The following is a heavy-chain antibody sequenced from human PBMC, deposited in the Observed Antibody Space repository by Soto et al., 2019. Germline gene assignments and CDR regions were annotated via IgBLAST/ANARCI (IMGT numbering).Heavy chain of an antibody. CDR2: ISTSSSTI. J-gene: IGHJ4*02. D-gene: IGHD1-1*01. CDR3: ARHDPDC. CDR1: GFTFSTYN. Sequence: GGSLRLSCAASGFTFSTYNMIWARQAPGKGLEWVSYISTSSSTIYYADSVKGRFTISRDNAKNSLYLQMNSLRAEDTAVYYCARHDPDCWGQGTLVTVSS. V-gene: IGHV3-48*01.